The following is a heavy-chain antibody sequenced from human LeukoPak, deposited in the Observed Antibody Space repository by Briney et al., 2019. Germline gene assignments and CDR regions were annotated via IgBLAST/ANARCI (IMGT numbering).Heavy chain of an antibody. CDR3: ARGSYSGYEDLDY. CDR2: ISASGGTT. V-gene: IGHV3-21*01. Sequence: GGSLRLSCAASGFTFSSYGMSWVRQAPGKGLEWVSGISASGGTTYYADSVKGRFTISRDNAKNSLYLQMNSLRAEDTAVYYCARGSYSGYEDLDYWGQGTLVTVSS. J-gene: IGHJ4*02. D-gene: IGHD5-12*01. CDR1: GFTFSSYG.